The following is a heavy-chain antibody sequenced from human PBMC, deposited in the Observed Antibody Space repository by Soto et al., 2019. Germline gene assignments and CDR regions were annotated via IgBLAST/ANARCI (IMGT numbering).Heavy chain of an antibody. CDR1: GGSLGSYY. J-gene: IGHJ6*02. Sequence: QVQLQESGPGLVEASETLSLTCTVSGGSLGSYYWSWIRQPPGKGLEWIGCVFYTGRPNYNASLKSRVSTSLDTSNYQFSLKLSSVTAADTAVYYCARDGDGRMTTNPYYYNGMDVWGPGTTVTVSS. CDR2: VFYTGRP. V-gene: IGHV4-59*01. D-gene: IGHD4-4*01. CDR3: ARDGDGRMTTNPYYYNGMDV.